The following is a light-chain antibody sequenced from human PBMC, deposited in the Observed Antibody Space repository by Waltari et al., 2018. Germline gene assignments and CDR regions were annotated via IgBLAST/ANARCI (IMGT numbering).Light chain of an antibody. Sequence: EIVLTQSPGTLSLSPGERATLSCRASQSVGRYLAWYQQKPGQAPRLLIDGASTRATGIPDRFSGSGSGTDCSLTISRLESEDFAVYYCQKYVNLPATFGQGTKVEIK. V-gene: IGKV3-20*01. J-gene: IGKJ1*01. CDR1: QSVGRY. CDR3: QKYVNLPAT. CDR2: GAS.